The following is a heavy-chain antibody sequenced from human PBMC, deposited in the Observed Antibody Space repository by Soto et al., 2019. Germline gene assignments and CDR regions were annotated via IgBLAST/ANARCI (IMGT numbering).Heavy chain of an antibody. V-gene: IGHV3-23*01. CDR3: VSWVSAHFDS. CDR1: GGSISSYY. Sequence: ETLSLTCTVSGGSISSYYCSWIRQPPGKGLEWVSTISSNGENTHYADSVKGRFIISSDNSSNTVDLQMNSLRVEDTAVYYCVSWVSAHFDSWGQGTLVTVSS. J-gene: IGHJ4*02. CDR2: ISSNGENT. D-gene: IGHD6-13*01.